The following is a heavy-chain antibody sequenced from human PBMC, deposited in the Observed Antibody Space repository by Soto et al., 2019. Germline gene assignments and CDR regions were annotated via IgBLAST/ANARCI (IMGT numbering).Heavy chain of an antibody. D-gene: IGHD5-12*01. CDR2: IVPTVDIS. V-gene: IGHV1-69*04. Sequence: QVQLVQSGAEVRQPASSVKVSCKTSGATFSSYAITWVRQAPGQGLEWMGGIVPTVDISTYAQKFQGRVTITADKFTNTVYMELSSLRSDDTAVYYCVRVVAIPGYPDNWGQGTLVTVSS. CDR3: VRVVAIPGYPDN. J-gene: IGHJ4*02. CDR1: GATFSSYA.